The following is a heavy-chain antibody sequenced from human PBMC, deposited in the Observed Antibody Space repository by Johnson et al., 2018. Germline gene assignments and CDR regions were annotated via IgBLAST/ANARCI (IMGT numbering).Heavy chain of an antibody. CDR3: ARGVGCGGGSCYPDAFDI. J-gene: IGHJ3*02. D-gene: IGHD2-15*01. Sequence: VQLVESGGGFVQPGGSLRLSCAASGFTFTTYWMHWVRQAPGKRLVWVSRLDTDGRSTTYADSVNGRFTTSRDNAKNTLYLQMNSLRAEDTAVYHCARGVGCGGGSCYPDAFDIWGQGTMVTVSS. CDR1: GFTFTTYW. CDR2: LDTDGRST. V-gene: IGHV3-74*03.